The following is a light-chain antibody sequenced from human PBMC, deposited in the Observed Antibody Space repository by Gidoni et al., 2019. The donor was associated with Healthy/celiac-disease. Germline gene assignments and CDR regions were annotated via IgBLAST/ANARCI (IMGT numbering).Light chain of an antibody. Sequence: QSVLTQPPSVSGAPGQRVTLSCTGRSSNIGGGYDVHWYQQLPGTATKLLIDVNRNRPSGVPDRLSGSKSGTSASLAITGLQAEDEADYYCQSYDSSLSGHVVFGGGTKLTVL. CDR2: VNR. J-gene: IGLJ2*01. CDR3: QSYDSSLSGHVV. V-gene: IGLV1-40*01. CDR1: SSNIGGGYD.